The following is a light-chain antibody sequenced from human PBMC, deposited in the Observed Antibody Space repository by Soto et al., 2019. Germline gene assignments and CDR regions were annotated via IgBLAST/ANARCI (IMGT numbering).Light chain of an antibody. J-gene: IGLJ2*01. CDR3: GTWDSSLSVGI. Sequence: QSVLTQPPSVSAAPGQKVTISCSGSTSNIENNYVSWFQQFPGTAPKLLIYDNDKRPSGIPDRFSGSKSGTSATLGITGLQTGDEADYYCGTWDSSLSVGIFGGGTKLTVL. V-gene: IGLV1-51*01. CDR1: TSNIENNY. CDR2: DND.